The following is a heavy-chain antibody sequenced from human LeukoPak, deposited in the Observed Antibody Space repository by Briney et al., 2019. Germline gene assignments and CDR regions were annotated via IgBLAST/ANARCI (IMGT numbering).Heavy chain of an antibody. V-gene: IGHV3-23*01. CDR1: GFTFSSYA. CDR3: AKNGGYSYGYPLDY. CDR2: ISGSGGST. Sequence: GGSLRLSCAASGFTFSSYAMSWVRQAPGKGLEWVSAISGSGGSTYYADSVKGRFTISRDNSKNTLYLQMNSLRAEDTAVFYCAKNGGYSYGYPLDYWGQGTLVTVSS. D-gene: IGHD5-18*01. J-gene: IGHJ4*02.